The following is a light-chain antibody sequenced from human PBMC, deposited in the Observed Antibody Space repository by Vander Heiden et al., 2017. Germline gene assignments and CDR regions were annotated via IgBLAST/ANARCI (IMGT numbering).Light chain of an antibody. CDR3: QSYDSSLSGVV. V-gene: IGLV1-40*01. Sequence: QSVLTQPPSVSGAPGQRVTISCPGSSSNIGAGYDVHWYQQLPGTAPKLLIYGNSNRPSGVPDRFSGPKSGTSASLAITGLQAEDEADYYCQSYDSSLSGVVFGGGTKLTVL. J-gene: IGLJ2*01. CDR2: GNS. CDR1: SSNIGAGYD.